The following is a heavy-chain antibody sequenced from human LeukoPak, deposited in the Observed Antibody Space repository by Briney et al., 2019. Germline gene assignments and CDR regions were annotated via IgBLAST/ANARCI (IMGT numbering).Heavy chain of an antibody. CDR2: INHSGST. CDR1: GGSISGYY. V-gene: IGHV4-34*01. Sequence: SETLSLTCTVSGGSISGYYWSWIRQPPGKGLEWIGEINHSGSTNYNPSLKSRVTISVDTSKNQFSLKLSSVTAADTAVYYCARGRPADYYDSSGYFDYWGQGTLVTVSS. CDR3: ARGRPADYYDSSGYFDY. D-gene: IGHD3-22*01. J-gene: IGHJ4*02.